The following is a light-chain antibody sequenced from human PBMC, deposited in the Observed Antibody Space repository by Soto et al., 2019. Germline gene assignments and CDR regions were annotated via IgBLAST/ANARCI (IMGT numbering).Light chain of an antibody. CDR3: AAWDDGLNGWV. V-gene: IGLV1-44*01. Sequence: QSVLTQPPSASGTPGQRVTISCSGSISNIGGNTVNWYQQVPGTAPKLLIYRDDQRPSGVPDRFSGSKSATSASLAISGLQSEDEADYYCAAWDDGLNGWVFGGGTKRPS. CDR1: ISNIGGNT. CDR2: RDD. J-gene: IGLJ3*02.